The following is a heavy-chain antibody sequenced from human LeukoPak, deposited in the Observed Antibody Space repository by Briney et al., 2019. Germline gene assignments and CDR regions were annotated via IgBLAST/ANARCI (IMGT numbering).Heavy chain of an antibody. V-gene: IGHV4-59*02. CDR3: ARAGSGWSFDY. J-gene: IGHJ4*02. D-gene: IGHD6-19*01. CDR2: VSHSGNT. CDR1: GGSVSTYY. Sequence: PSETLPLTCTVSGGSVSTYYWSWIRQPPGKELEWIGYVSHSGNTNCNPSLKSRVTMSLDTSKNHFSLRPTSVNAADTAVYYCARAGSGWSFDYWGQGSLVTVSS.